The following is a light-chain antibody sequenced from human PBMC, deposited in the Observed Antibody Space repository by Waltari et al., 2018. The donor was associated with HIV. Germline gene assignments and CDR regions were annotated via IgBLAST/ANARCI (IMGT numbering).Light chain of an antibody. CDR1: SSDSGGFKS. CDR2: EGS. CDR3: GSSMTNVKMDV. J-gene: IGLJ2*01. V-gene: IGLV2-14*01. Sequence: QSALTQPASVSGSPGQSITISCPGTSSDSGGFKSVSWYQQSPGKAPKLILYEGSLRPSGGAMRFSGSKSGNTASLTISGLQAEDEADYCCGSSMTNVKMDVFGGGTKLTVL.